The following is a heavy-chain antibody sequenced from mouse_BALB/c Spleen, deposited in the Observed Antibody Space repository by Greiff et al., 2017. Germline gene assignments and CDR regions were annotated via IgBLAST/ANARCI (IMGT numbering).Heavy chain of an antibody. J-gene: IGHJ3*01. CDR1: GYTFTSYW. CDR3: ARGRAY. CDR2: INPSNGGT. V-gene: IGHV1S81*02. Sequence: QVQLQQPGAELVRPGVSVMLSCKASGYTFTSYWMHWIKQRPEQGLEWIGEINPSNGGTNYNEKFKSKATLTVDKSSSTAYMQLSSLTSEDSAVYYCARGRAYWGQGTLVTVSA.